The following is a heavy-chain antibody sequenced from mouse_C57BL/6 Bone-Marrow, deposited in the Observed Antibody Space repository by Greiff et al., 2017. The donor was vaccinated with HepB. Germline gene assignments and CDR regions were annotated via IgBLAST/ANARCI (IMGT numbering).Heavy chain of an antibody. V-gene: IGHV1-54*01. CDR1: GYAFTNYL. CDR2: INPGSGGT. J-gene: IGHJ1*03. Sequence: VQLMESGAELVRPGTSVKVSCKASGYAFTNYLIEWVKQRPGQGLEWIGVINPGSGGTNYNEKFKGKATLTADKSSSTAYMQLSSLTSEDSAVYFCARRDYYGSSYVGWYFDVWGTGTTVTVSS. CDR3: ARRDYYGSSYVGWYFDV. D-gene: IGHD1-1*01.